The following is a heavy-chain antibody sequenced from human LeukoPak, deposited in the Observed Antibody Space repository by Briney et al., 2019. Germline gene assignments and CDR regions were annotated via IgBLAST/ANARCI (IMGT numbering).Heavy chain of an antibody. Sequence: SETLSLTCTVSGGSISSYYWSWIRQPPGKGLEWIGYIYYSGSTNYNPSLKSRVTISVDTSKNQFSLKLSSVTAADMAVYYCARDRGSDFDYWGQGTLVTVSS. J-gene: IGHJ4*02. D-gene: IGHD6-19*01. CDR3: ARDRGSDFDY. V-gene: IGHV4-59*01. CDR2: IYYSGST. CDR1: GGSISSYY.